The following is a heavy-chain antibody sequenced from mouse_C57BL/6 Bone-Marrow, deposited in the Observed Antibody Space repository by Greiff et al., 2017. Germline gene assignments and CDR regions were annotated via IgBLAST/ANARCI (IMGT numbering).Heavy chain of an antibody. V-gene: IGHV5-4*01. Sequence: EVHVEESGGGLVKPGASLKLSCAASGFTFSSYAMPWVRQTPEQRLEWVATISAGGSYTYYPDNVKGRFTISRDNAKNNLYLQMSHLKSEDTAMYYCARDRDTRCAYWGQGTLVTVSA. J-gene: IGHJ3*01. CDR3: ARDRDTRCAY. D-gene: IGHD3-3*01. CDR1: GFTFSSYA. CDR2: ISAGGSYT.